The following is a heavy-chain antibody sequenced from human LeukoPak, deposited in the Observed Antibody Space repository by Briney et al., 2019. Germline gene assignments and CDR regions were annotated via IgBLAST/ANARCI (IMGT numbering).Heavy chain of an antibody. CDR2: IYYSGST. J-gene: IGHJ4*02. V-gene: IGHV4-59*01. Sequence: SETLSLTCNVSGGSISSYYWSWIRQPPGKGLEWIGYIYYSGSTNYNPSLKSRVTISVDTSNSQFSLKLSSVTAADTAVYYCARGITARPYYFDYWGQGTLVTVSS. D-gene: IGHD6-6*01. CDR3: ARGITARPYYFDY. CDR1: GGSISSYY.